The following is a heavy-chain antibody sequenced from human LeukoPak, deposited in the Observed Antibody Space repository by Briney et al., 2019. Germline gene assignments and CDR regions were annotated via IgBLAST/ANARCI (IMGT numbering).Heavy chain of an antibody. D-gene: IGHD2-21*02. CDR3: TRAYCGGDCYSVLDY. V-gene: IGHV3-49*04. J-gene: IGHJ4*02. Sequence: PGGSPRLSCTASGFTFGDYAISWVRQAPGKGLEWVGFIRSKAYGGTTEYAASVRGRFTISRDDSKSIAYLQMNSLKTEDTAVYYCTRAYCGGDCYSVLDYWGQGTLVTVSS. CDR1: GFTFGDYA. CDR2: IRSKAYGGTT.